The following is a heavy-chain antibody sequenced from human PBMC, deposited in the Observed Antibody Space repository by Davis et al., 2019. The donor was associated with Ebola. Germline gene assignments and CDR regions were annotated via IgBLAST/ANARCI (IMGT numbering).Heavy chain of an antibody. Sequence: SETLSLTCAVSGGSISSGTYSWTWIRQPPGKGLEWIGYIYHSAYTYYNPSLKSRVTISVDRSKNQFSLKLSSVTAADTAVYYCARGGASGSYGYFDNWGQGNLVIVSS. CDR3: ARGGASGSYGYFDN. J-gene: IGHJ4*02. V-gene: IGHV4-30-2*01. CDR1: GGSISSGTYS. CDR2: IYHSAYT. D-gene: IGHD3-22*01.